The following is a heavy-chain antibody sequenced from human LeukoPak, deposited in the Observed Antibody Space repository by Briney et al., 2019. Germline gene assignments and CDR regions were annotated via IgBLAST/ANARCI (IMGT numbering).Heavy chain of an antibody. CDR3: ARALSPDYCSGGSCYDWFDP. J-gene: IGHJ5*02. Sequence: SGTLSLTCAVSGGSISSSNWWSWVRQHPGKGLEWIGYIYYSGSTYYNPSLKSRVTISVDTSKNQFSLKLSSVTAADTAVYYCARALSPDYCSGGSCYDWFDPWGQGTLVTVSS. V-gene: IGHV4-4*02. CDR1: GGSISSSNW. D-gene: IGHD2-15*01. CDR2: IYYSGST.